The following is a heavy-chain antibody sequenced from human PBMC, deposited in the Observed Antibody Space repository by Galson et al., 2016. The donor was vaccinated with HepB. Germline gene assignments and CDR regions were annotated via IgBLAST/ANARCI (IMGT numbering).Heavy chain of an antibody. Sequence: SVKVACKASGGTFSRYAISWLRQAPGQGLEWMGGIIPILATTEYALRFQGSVTITADASTSTAYMELTSLRSEDTAVDYRAIPGLSNGWSYFDLWGQGSLVTVS. V-gene: IGHV1-69*13. D-gene: IGHD6-19*01. CDR2: IIPILATT. CDR3: AIPGLSNGWSYFDL. CDR1: GGTFSRYA. J-gene: IGHJ4*02.